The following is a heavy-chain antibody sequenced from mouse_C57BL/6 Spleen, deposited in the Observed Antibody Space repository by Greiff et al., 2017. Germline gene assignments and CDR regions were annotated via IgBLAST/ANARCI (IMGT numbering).Heavy chain of an antibody. D-gene: IGHD2-4*01. CDR3: AKVYYDYPYYAMDY. CDR1: GFTFSDYG. V-gene: IGHV5-17*01. Sequence: EVKLVESGGGLVKPGGSLKLSCAASGFTFSDYGMHWVRQAPEKGLEWVAYISSGSSTIYYADTVKGRFTISRDNAKNTLFLQMTSLRSEDTAMYYCAKVYYDYPYYAMDYWGQGTSVTVSS. J-gene: IGHJ4*01. CDR2: ISSGSSTI.